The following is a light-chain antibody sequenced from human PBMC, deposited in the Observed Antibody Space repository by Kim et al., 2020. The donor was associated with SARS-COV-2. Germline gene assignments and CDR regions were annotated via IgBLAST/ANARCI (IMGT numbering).Light chain of an antibody. CDR3: AAWDDSLNGYV. CDR1: TSNIGSNT. Sequence: QSVLTQPPTASGTPGQRVTISCSGSTSNIGSNTINWYQQVPGTAPRLLINRHSQRPSGVPERFSGSKSGTSASLAISGLQSEDEADYFCAAWDDSLNGYVFGTGTKVTVL. J-gene: IGLJ1*01. CDR2: RHS. V-gene: IGLV1-44*01.